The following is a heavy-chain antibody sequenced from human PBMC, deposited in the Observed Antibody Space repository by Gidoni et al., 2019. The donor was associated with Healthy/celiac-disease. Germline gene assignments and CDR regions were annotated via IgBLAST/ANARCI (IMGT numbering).Heavy chain of an antibody. J-gene: IGHJ3*02. CDR3: ARGLPIAARPRWAFDI. CDR2: INHSGST. V-gene: IGHV4-34*01. D-gene: IGHD6-6*01. Sequence: QVQLQQWGAGLLKPSETLSLTCAVYGGSFSGYYWSWIRQPPGKGLEWIGEINHSGSTNYNPSLKSRVTISVDTSKNQFSLKLSSVTAADTAVYYCARGLPIAARPRWAFDIWGQGTMVTVSS. CDR1: GGSFSGYY.